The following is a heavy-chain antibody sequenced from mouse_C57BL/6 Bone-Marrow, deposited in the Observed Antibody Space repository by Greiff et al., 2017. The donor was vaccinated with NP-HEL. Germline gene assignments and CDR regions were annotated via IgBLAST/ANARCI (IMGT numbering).Heavy chain of an antibody. D-gene: IGHD2-3*01. CDR2: IYPGAGDT. J-gene: IGHJ2*01. Sequence: QVQLQQSGPELVKPGASVKISCKASGYAFSSSWMNWVKQRPGKGLEWIGRIYPGAGDTNYNGKFKGKATLTADKSSSTAYMQLSSLTSEDSAVYFCARLGGYYVNYWGQGTTLTVSS. CDR1: GYAFSSSW. CDR3: ARLGGYYVNY. V-gene: IGHV1-82*01.